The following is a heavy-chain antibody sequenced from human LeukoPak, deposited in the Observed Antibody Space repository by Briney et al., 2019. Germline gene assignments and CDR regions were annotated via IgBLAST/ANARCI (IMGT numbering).Heavy chain of an antibody. J-gene: IGHJ4*02. CDR3: ARDWNRYAY. CDR2: TYYRGTT. Sequence: PSETLSLTCTVSGASISSTSYYWGWLRQPPGKGLEWIGSTYYRGTTYYNPSLKSRVTISVDTSKNQFSLKLSSVTAADTAVYYCARDWNRYAYWGQGTLVTVSS. D-gene: IGHD1-1*01. CDR1: GASISSTSYY. V-gene: IGHV4-39*07.